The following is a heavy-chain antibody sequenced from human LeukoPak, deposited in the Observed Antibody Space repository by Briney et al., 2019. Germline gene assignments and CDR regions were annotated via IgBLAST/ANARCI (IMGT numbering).Heavy chain of an antibody. V-gene: IGHV5-51*01. CDR3: ARLGDVVVPAAPFDY. J-gene: IGHJ4*02. Sequence: GEALKISCKGSGYSFTSYWIGWVRQMTGKGLEWMGILYPGDSDTRYSPSFQGQVTISADKSISTAYLQWSSLKASDTAMYYCARLGDVVVPAAPFDYWGQGTLVTVSS. CDR2: LYPGDSDT. CDR1: GYSFTSYW. D-gene: IGHD2-2*01.